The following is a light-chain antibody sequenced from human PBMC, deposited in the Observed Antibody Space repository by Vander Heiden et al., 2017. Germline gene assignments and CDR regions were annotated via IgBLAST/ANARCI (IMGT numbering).Light chain of an antibody. CDR3: KIWHSSAVGGV. Sequence: QAALAHPPSLSASPVAPPSPPCTFRSAINVGTFRLYWHQQKPGTHPQLPLRPKAASVKQQSSGVPCRSAGSKAASANAATLVISGLESEDEADCNGKIWHSSAVGGVFGGGTKLNVL. J-gene: IGLJ2*01. CDR2: PKAASVK. CDR1: SAINVGTFR. V-gene: IGLV5-45*01.